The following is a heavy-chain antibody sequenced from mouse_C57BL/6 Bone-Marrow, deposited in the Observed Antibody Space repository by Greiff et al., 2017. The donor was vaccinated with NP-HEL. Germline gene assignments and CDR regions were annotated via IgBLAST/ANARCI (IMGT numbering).Heavy chain of an antibody. CDR3: ARVRWVPRHAMDY. V-gene: IGHV1-26*01. Sequence: VQLQQSGPELVKPGASVKISCKASGYTFTDYYMNWVKQSHGKSLEWIGDINPNNGGTSYNQKFKGKATLTVDKSSSTAYMELRSLTSEDSAVYYCARVRWVPRHAMDYWGQGTSVTVSS. D-gene: IGHD1-1*02. CDR2: INPNNGGT. CDR1: GYTFTDYY. J-gene: IGHJ4*01.